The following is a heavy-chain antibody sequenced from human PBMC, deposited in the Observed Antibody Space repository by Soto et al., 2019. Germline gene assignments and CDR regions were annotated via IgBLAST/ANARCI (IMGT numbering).Heavy chain of an antibody. CDR3: AREGPPGDY. V-gene: IGHV1-18*01. CDR1: GYTFTSYH. CDR2: ISAYNGNT. Sequence: QVQLVQSGAEVKKPGASVKVSCKASGYTFTSYHISWVRQAPGQGLEWMGWISAYNGNTNYVQKVQGRVTMTTDTPTTTAYRGRRSRRPEDTAVYSCAREGPPGDYWGQGTRVTVPS. J-gene: IGHJ4*02.